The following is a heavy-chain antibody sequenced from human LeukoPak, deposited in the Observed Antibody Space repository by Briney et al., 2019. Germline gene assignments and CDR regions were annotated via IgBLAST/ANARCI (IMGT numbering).Heavy chain of an antibody. J-gene: IGHJ4*02. Sequence: PSETLSLTCTVSGGTISSYYWSWIRQPPGKGLEWIGYIYYSGSTNYNPSLKSRVTISVDTSKNQSSLKPSAVTAADTAVYYYARGLDGRFGEFDYWGQRTLVPVSS. D-gene: IGHD3-10*01. V-gene: IGHV4-59*01. CDR2: IYYSGST. CDR3: ARGLDGRFGEFDY. CDR1: GGTISSYY.